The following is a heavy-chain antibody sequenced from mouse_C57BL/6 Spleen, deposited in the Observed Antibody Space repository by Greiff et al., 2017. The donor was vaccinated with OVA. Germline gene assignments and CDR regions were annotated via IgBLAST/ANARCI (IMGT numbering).Heavy chain of an antibody. CDR1: GFNIKDDY. D-gene: IGHD1-1*02. Sequence: EVQLQQSGAELVRPGASVKLSCTASGFNIKDDYMHWVKQRPEQGLEWIGWIDPENGDTEYASKFQGKATITADTSSNTSYLQLSSLTTEDTAVYNYSAGSHYAMDYWGQGTAVTVSS. CDR3: SAGSHYAMDY. CDR2: IDPENGDT. V-gene: IGHV14-4*01. J-gene: IGHJ4*01.